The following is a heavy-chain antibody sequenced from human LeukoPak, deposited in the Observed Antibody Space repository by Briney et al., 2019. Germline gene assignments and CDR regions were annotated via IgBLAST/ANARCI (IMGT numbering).Heavy chain of an antibody. CDR3: ARDLRYFDGTRPTPTWFDL. CDR1: GYSISSAYF. J-gene: IGHJ5*02. CDR2: IYHSGST. Sequence: PSETLSLTCAVSGYSISSAYFWGWIRQPPGKGLEWIGSIYHSGSTYYNPSLKRRVTVSVDTSKNHFSLKVSSVTAADTAVYYCARDLRYFDGTRPTPTWFDLWGQGTLVTVSS. V-gene: IGHV4-38-2*02. D-gene: IGHD3-9*01.